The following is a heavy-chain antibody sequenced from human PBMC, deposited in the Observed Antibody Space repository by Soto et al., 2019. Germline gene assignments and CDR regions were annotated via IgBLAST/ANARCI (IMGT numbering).Heavy chain of an antibody. J-gene: IGHJ3*01. CDR3: ARGDRGAFDL. CDR2: IHSDGSGT. D-gene: IGHD1-26*01. CDR1: GFTFSYYW. Sequence: EVQLLESGGGLVQPGASLRLSCAASGFTFSYYWMHWVRQAPGMGLVWVSRIHSDGSGTTYADSVKGRFTISRDNARNTLYLQMNSLRAEDTAVYYCARGDRGAFDLWGQGTVVTVSS. V-gene: IGHV3-74*01.